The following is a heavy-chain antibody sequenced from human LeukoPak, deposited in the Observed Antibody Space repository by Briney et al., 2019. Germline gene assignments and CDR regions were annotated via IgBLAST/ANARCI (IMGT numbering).Heavy chain of an antibody. CDR2: ISGSGGST. CDR1: GFTFSSYA. J-gene: IGHJ4*02. CDR3: ARVSSFGDYQYTIEY. Sequence: PGGSLRLSCAASGFTFSSYAMSWVRQAPGKGLEWVSAISGSGGSTYYADSVKGRFTISRDNSKNTLYLQMNSLKTEDTAVYFCARVSSFGDYQYTIEYWGQGTLVTVSS. D-gene: IGHD4-17*01. V-gene: IGHV3-23*01.